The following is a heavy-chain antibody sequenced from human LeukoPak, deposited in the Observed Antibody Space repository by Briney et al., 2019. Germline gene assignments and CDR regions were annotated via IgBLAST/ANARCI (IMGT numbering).Heavy chain of an antibody. CDR3: ARKGSSPY. CDR2: IQQDGSGK. V-gene: IGHV3-7*01. J-gene: IGHJ4*02. D-gene: IGHD6-13*01. CDR1: GFIFSDYW. Sequence: GGSLRLSCAASGFIFSDYWMSWVRQAPGKGLEWVANIQQDGSGKYYVDSVKGRFTISRDNAKNSLYLQMNSLRAEDTAVYYCARKGSSPYWGQGTLVTVSS.